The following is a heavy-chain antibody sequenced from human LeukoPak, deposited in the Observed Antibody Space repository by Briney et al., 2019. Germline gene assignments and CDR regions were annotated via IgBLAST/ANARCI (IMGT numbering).Heavy chain of an antibody. Sequence: GGSLRLSCVTSGFTFSDTWMSWVRQAPGKGLEWVGRIKRKVDEETKNYAAPVRGRFTISRDDSKNTVYLKMDSLRTEDTAVYYCTADTFESSRYSHDYWGQGTLVTVSS. CDR3: TADTFESSRYSHDY. D-gene: IGHD3-22*01. J-gene: IGHJ4*02. CDR2: IKRKVDEETK. V-gene: IGHV3-15*01. CDR1: GFTFSDTW.